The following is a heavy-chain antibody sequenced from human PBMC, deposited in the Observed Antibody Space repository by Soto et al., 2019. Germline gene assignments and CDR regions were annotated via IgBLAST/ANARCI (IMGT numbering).Heavy chain of an antibody. J-gene: IGHJ5*02. Sequence: QVQVVESGGGVVQPGRSLRLSCAASGFTFSRYAMHWVRQAPGKGLEWVSLILYDGSNKYYADSVKGRFTISRDNSKNTLYLHMNSLSAEDTTVYYCARDVDTAYNWFDPWGQGTLVTVSS. CDR1: GFTFSRYA. CDR3: ARDVDTAYNWFDP. D-gene: IGHD5-18*01. CDR2: ILYDGSNK. V-gene: IGHV3-30-3*01.